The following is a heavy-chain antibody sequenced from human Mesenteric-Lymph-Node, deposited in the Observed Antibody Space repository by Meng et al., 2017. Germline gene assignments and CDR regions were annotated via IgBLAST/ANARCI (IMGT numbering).Heavy chain of an antibody. Sequence: SETLSLTCTVSGGSISSGSYYWSWIRQPAGKGLEWIGRIYINERTNYNPSLKSRVTVSVDTSKNQFSLRLSSVTAADTAVYYCARGTYYYDNSGFLLDYWGQGTLVTVSS. D-gene: IGHD3-22*01. V-gene: IGHV4-61*02. CDR2: IYINERT. CDR1: GGSISSGSYY. CDR3: ARGTYYYDNSGFLLDY. J-gene: IGHJ4*02.